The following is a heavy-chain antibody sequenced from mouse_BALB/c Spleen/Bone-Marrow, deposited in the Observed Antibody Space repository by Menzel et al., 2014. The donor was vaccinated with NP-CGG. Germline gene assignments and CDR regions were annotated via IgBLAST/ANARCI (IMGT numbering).Heavy chain of an antibody. Sequence: EVKVVDSGPELVKPGASVKISCKTSGYTFTEYTMHWVKQSHGKSLEWIGGINPNNGGTSYNQKFKGKATLTVDKSSSTAYMELRSLTSEDSAVYYCAREGYRYDEGGRYYAMDYWGQGTSVTVSS. CDR1: GYTFTEYT. CDR2: INPNNGGT. J-gene: IGHJ4*01. D-gene: IGHD2-14*01. CDR3: AREGYRYDEGGRYYAMDY. V-gene: IGHV1-18*01.